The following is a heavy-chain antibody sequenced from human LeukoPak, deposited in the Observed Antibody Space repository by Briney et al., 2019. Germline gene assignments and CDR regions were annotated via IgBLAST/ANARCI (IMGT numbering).Heavy chain of an antibody. CDR2: MNPNSGNT. D-gene: IGHD3-3*01. CDR1: GYTFTSYD. Sequence: GASVKVSCKAPGYTFTSYDINWVRQATGQGLEWMGWMNPNSGNTGYAQKFQGRVTMTRNTSISTAYMELSSLRSEDTAVYYCASTPTATYYDFWSGYYRDYYFDYWGQGTLVTVSS. J-gene: IGHJ4*02. V-gene: IGHV1-8*01. CDR3: ASTPTATYYDFWSGYYRDYYFDY.